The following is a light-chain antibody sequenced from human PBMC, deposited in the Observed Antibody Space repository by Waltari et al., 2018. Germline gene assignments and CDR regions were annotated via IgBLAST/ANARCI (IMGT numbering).Light chain of an antibody. CDR1: MSNIGNYH. CDR3: ATWDDIVDGVI. Sequence: QSVLTQPPTASESPGQRVTIPCSGTMSNIGNYHVNRYQQVPGTKPRLIIQLAYQRPSGVPARFSGSRSGTSASLAISGLRIEDEASYYCATWDDIVDGVIFGGGTKLTVL. J-gene: IGLJ2*01. V-gene: IGLV1-47*01. CDR2: LAY.